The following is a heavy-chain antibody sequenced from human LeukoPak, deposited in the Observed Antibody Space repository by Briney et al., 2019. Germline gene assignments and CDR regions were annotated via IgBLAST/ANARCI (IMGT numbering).Heavy chain of an antibody. J-gene: IGHJ4*02. CDR1: GFTFSSYS. CDR2: ISSSSSYI. D-gene: IGHD5-18*01. CDR3: ARGRKYTSGYRVTELGSGYSDY. V-gene: IGHV3-21*01. Sequence: GGSLRLSCAASGFTFSSYSMNWVRQAPGKGLEWVSSISSSSSYIYYADSVKGRFTISRDNAKNSLYLQMNSLRAEDTAVYYCARGRKYTSGYRVTELGSGYSDYWGQGTLVTVSS.